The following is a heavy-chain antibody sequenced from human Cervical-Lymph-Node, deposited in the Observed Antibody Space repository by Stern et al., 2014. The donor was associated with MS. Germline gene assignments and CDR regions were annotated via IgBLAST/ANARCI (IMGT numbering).Heavy chain of an antibody. Sequence: VQLVESGPGLVKPSQTLSLTCTVSGGSISSSGYYWSWIRQPADKGLEWIGRIHDSGSTYYNPSLKSRVTLSMATAQNHFSLQRTSVTAADTAVYYCATTRWDLFTWNWFDPWGQGTLVTVSS. CDR3: ATTRWDLFTWNWFDP. CDR1: GGSISSSGYY. CDR2: IHDSGST. J-gene: IGHJ5*02. D-gene: IGHD1-26*01. V-gene: IGHV4-61*02.